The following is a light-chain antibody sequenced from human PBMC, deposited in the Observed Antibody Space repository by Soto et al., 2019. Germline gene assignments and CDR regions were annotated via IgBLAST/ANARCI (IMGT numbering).Light chain of an antibody. CDR2: DAS. J-gene: IGKJ5*01. V-gene: IGKV3-11*01. CDR1: QSVSSY. Sequence: EIVLTQSPATLSLSPGERATLSCRASQSVSSYLAWYQQKPGQAPRLLIYDASNRATGIPARFRGSGSGTDFTLTISTLEPEDFAVYYCQQRSNWPPITFGQGIRLEIK. CDR3: QQRSNWPPIT.